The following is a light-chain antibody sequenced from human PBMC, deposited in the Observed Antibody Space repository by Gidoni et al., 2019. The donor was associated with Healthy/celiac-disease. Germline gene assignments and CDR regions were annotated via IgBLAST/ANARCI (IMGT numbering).Light chain of an antibody. V-gene: IGLV3-1*01. CDR1: KLGDKY. J-gene: IGLJ2*01. CDR3: QAWDSSVV. Sequence: SYELTQPPSVSVSPGQTASITCSGDKLGDKYASWYQQKPGQSPVLAIYQDSKRPSGIPERFSGSNSGNTATLAISGTQAMDEADYYCQAWDSSVVFGGGTKLTVL. CDR2: QDS.